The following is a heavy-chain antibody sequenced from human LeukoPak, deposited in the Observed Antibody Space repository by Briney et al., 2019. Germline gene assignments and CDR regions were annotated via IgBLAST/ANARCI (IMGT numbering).Heavy chain of an antibody. J-gene: IGHJ3*01. CDR1: GFIFSDYS. CDR2: ISSSSAYI. V-gene: IGHV3-21*06. CDR3: ARQAVARPFDL. Sequence: SGGSLRLSCVASGFIFSDYSMDCVRHPPGKELECVSSISSSSAYILYSGSVKGRFTISRDNAQSSLYLQMNSLRAEDTAVYYCARQAVARPFDLWGQGTMVAVSS.